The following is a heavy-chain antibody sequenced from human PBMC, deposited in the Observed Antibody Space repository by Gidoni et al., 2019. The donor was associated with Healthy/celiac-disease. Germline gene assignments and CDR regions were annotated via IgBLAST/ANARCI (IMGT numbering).Heavy chain of an antibody. CDR1: GFTFTNYA. CDR2: ISGSGDST. Sequence: EVQLLESGGGLVQPGGSLRISCAASGFTFTNYALNWVRQAPGKGLEWVSFISGSGDSTYYADSVKGRFTISRDNSKNMLYLQVNSLRAEDTALYYCAKGGAVSTRQWLVPFDCWGQGTLVTVSS. J-gene: IGHJ4*02. CDR3: AKGGAVSTRQWLVPFDC. D-gene: IGHD6-19*01. V-gene: IGHV3-23*01.